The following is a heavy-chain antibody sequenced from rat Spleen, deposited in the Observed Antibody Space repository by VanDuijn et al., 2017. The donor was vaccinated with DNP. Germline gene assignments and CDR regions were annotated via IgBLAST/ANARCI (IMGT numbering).Heavy chain of an antibody. D-gene: IGHD1-12*02. CDR3: ARHDGSTDWFAY. V-gene: IGHV5-31*01. Sequence: EVQLVESGGGLVQPGRSLKLSCVASGFTFNNYWMTWIRQAPGKGLEWVASISNTGGGTYYRDSVRGRFTISRDNAKSSLYLQMNSLRSEDTATYYCARHDGSTDWFAYWGQGTLVTVSS. CDR2: ISNTGGGT. CDR1: GFTFNNYW. J-gene: IGHJ3*01.